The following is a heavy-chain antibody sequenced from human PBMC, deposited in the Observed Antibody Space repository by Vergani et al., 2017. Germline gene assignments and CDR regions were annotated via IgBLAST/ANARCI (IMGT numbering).Heavy chain of an antibody. V-gene: IGHV4-39*07. D-gene: IGHD2-2*01. CDR3: ARGRDIVVVPAAMEVDY. CDR2: IYYSGST. Sequence: QLQLQESGPGLVKPSETLSLTCTVSGGSISSSSYYWGWIRQPPGKGLEWIGSIYYSGSTYYNPSLKSRVTISVDTSKNQFSLKLSSVTAADTAVYYCARGRDIVVVPAAMEVDYWGQGTLVTVSS. J-gene: IGHJ4*02. CDR1: GGSISSSSYY.